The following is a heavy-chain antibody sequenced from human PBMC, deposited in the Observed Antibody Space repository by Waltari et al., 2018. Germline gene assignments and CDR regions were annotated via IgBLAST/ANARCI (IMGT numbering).Heavy chain of an antibody. CDR1: GFTFSSYA. CDR2: IYSGGSK. V-gene: IGHV3-23*03. Sequence: EVQLLESGGGLVQPGGSLRLSCAASGFTFSSYAMSWVRQAPGKGLEWVSVIYSGGSKYYADSVKGRFTISRDNSKNTLYLQMNSLRAEDTAVYYCARSSTSRYPLDYWGQGTLVTVSS. D-gene: IGHD2-2*01. CDR3: ARSSTSRYPLDY. J-gene: IGHJ4*02.